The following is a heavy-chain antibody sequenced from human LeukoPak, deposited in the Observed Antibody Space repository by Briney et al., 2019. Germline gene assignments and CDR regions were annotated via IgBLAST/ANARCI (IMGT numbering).Heavy chain of an antibody. CDR3: ARSFSGWYGIDAFDI. Sequence: SQTLSLTCTVSGGSISSGGYYWSWIRQHPGKGLEWIGYIYYSGSTYYNPSLKSRVTISVDTSKNQFSLKLSSVTAADTAVYYCARSFSGWYGIDAFDIWGQGTMVTVSS. CDR1: GGSISSGGYY. V-gene: IGHV4-31*03. D-gene: IGHD6-19*01. J-gene: IGHJ3*02. CDR2: IYYSGST.